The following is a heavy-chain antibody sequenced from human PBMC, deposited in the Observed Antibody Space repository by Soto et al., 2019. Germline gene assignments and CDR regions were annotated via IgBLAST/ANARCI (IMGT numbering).Heavy chain of an antibody. CDR1: SGPSSSHN. Sequence: QVQLQQSGPGLVKPSETLSLTCSVSSGPSSSHNWGWIRQPPGRGLEWIGYVYSTGCTSYNHSLKSRVTISADTSTNHISLTLTSVTAADTAVYYCVRQGIGNLHGLVDVWGQGTTVRVSS. J-gene: IGHJ6*02. CDR3: VRQGIGNLHGLVDV. D-gene: IGHD1-1*01. CDR2: VYSTGCT. V-gene: IGHV4-59*08.